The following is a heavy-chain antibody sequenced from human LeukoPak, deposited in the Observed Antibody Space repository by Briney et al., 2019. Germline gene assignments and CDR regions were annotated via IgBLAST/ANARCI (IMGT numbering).Heavy chain of an antibody. Sequence: PSETLSLTCTVFGGSINSYYWSWIRQPPGKGLEWIGYIYYSGSTNYNPSLKSRVTISVDTSKNQFSLKLSSVTAADTAVYYCARGLRLDYFDYWGQGTLVTVSS. CDR2: IYYSGST. J-gene: IGHJ4*02. D-gene: IGHD3/OR15-3a*01. CDR1: GGSINSYY. CDR3: ARGLRLDYFDY. V-gene: IGHV4-59*08.